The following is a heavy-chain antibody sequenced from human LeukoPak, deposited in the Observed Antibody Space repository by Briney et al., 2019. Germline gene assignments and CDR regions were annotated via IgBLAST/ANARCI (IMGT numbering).Heavy chain of an antibody. J-gene: IGHJ4*02. CDR3: ARNGYSYGSLDYFDY. V-gene: IGHV3-30*03. D-gene: IGHD5-18*01. CDR2: ISYAGSSK. CDR1: GFSFSSYG. Sequence: PGRSLRLSCAASGFSFSSYGMHWVRQAPGKGLEWVAVISYAGSSKLYADSVKGPFTLSRDNSKNTLYLQMNSLSAEDTAVYYCARNGYSYGSLDYFDYWGQGTLVTVSS.